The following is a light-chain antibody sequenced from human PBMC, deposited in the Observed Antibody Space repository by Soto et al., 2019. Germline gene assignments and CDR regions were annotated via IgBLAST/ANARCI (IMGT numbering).Light chain of an antibody. CDR1: QIISSY. CDR3: QQSYSTLMFT. V-gene: IGKV1-39*01. CDR2: AAS. J-gene: IGKJ2*01. Sequence: QMPQAPASRPASVGDEVTITGRVSQIISSYLNWYQQKPGKAPKLLIYAASSLQSGIPARFRGSASGTDFTLTISSLQPEDFATYYCQQSYSTLMFTFGQGTKVEIK.